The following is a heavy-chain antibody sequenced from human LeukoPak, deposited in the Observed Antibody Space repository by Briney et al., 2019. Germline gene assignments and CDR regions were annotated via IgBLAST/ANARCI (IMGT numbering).Heavy chain of an antibody. D-gene: IGHD3-9*01. J-gene: IGHJ4*01. V-gene: IGHV4/OR15-8*01. CDR2: VYHSGGA. CDR1: GASIASHSW. Sequence: SETLSLTCAVSGASIASHSWWSWVRQPPGKGLEWIGEVYHSGGANYKPSLKSRVTISVDTSRNHFSLKLTSVTAADTAVYYCARYSKSYYDILTGYNYFDYWGQGTLVTVSS. CDR3: ARYSKSYYDILTGYNYFDY.